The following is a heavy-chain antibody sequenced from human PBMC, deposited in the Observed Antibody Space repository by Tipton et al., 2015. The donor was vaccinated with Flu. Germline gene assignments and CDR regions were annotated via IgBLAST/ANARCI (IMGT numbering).Heavy chain of an antibody. Sequence: GLVKPSETLSLTCSVSGGSINNNDYYWGWIRQPPGKGLEWIGSVYHTGSTYYNPSLRSRVTISIDTSKSQFSLNLASVTAADTAVYYCARDPLIVEATSVDWFDPWGQGTLVTASS. CDR3: ARDPLIVEATSVDWFDP. D-gene: IGHD1-26*01. J-gene: IGHJ5*02. V-gene: IGHV4-39*07. CDR1: GGSINNNDYY. CDR2: VYHTGST.